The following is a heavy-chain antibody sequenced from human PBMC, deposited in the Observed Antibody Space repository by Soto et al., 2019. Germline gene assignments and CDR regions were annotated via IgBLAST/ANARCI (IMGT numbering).Heavy chain of an antibody. D-gene: IGHD2-21*01. J-gene: IGHJ4*02. V-gene: IGHV3-23*01. Sequence: EVQLLDSGGDLVQPGGSLRLSCAASGFTFSNYAMSWVRQAPGKGLEWVSSIIETGGITNYADSVKGRFTISRDNSNNTLYLHISRLRAEDTAVYSCAKARIKKMAARRDLGPLDYGGQGAMVTVPS. CDR1: GFTFSNYA. CDR2: IIETGGIT. CDR3: AKARIKKMAARRDLGPLDY.